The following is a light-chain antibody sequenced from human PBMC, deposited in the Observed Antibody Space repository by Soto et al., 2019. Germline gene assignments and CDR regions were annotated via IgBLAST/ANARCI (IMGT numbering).Light chain of an antibody. V-gene: IGLV4-69*01. CDR1: SGHTNYA. J-gene: IGLJ2*01. CDR3: QTWGTGIVL. Sequence: QLVLTQSPSASASLGASVTLTCTLSSGHTNYAIAWHQQQPGKGPRFLMKLNSAGGHTKGDGIPDRFSGSSSGAERYLTISSLQSEDEADYFCQTWGTGIVLFGGGTKLTVL. CDR2: LNSAGGH.